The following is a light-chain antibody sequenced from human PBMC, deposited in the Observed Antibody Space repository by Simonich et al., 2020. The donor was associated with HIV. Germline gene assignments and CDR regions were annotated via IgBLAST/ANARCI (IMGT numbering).Light chain of an antibody. CDR3: QQYNDWPPWT. Sequence: ENVLTQSPGTLSLSPGERATLSCRASQSVSSNLAWYQQKPGQAPRLLIYGASTRATGIPARFSGGGAGTEFTLTISSMQSEDFAVYYCQQYNDWPPWTFGQGTKVEIK. J-gene: IGKJ1*01. CDR1: QSVSSN. CDR2: GAS. V-gene: IGKV3-15*01.